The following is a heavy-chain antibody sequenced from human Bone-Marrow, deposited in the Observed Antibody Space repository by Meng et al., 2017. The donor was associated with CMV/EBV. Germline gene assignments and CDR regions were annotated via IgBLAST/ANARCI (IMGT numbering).Heavy chain of an antibody. Sequence: GGSLRLSCAASGFTFSSYWMHWVRQAPGKGLVWVSRINSDGGSTSYADSVKGRFTISRDNAKNTLYLQMNSLRAEDTAVYYCARDPLISYCSSTSCYPGWYYYYGMDVWGQGTTVTFSS. CDR2: INSDGGST. J-gene: IGHJ6*02. D-gene: IGHD2-2*01. CDR1: GFTFSSYW. CDR3: ARDPLISYCSSTSCYPGWYYYYGMDV. V-gene: IGHV3-74*01.